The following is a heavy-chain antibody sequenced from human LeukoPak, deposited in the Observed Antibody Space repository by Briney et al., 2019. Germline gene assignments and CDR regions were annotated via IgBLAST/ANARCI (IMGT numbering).Heavy chain of an antibody. D-gene: IGHD4-4*01. CDR1: GFTFSTYA. V-gene: IGHV3-23*01. CDR2: ISGSGDST. Sequence: GGSLRLSCAASGFTFSTYAVNWVRQAPGKGLEWVSTISGSGDSTYYADSVKGRFTISRDNSKNTLYLQMNSLRAEDTAVYYCAKGMTTVTTAFDYWGQGTLVTVSS. CDR3: AKGMTTVTTAFDY. J-gene: IGHJ4*02.